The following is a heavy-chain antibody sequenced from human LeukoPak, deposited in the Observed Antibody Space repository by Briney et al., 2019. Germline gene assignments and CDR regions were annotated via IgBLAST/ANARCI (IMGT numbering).Heavy chain of an antibody. CDR2: INPNSGGT. CDR3: ARDENYGIFFNVDY. CDR1: GYTFTGYY. V-gene: IGHV1-2*02. D-gene: IGHD4-17*01. Sequence: ASVKVSCKASGYTFTGYYMHWVRQAPGQGLEWMRWINPNSGGTNYAQKFQGRVTMTADTSTSTAYMELRSLRSDDTAVYYCARDENYGIFFNVDYWGQGTLVTVSS. J-gene: IGHJ4*02.